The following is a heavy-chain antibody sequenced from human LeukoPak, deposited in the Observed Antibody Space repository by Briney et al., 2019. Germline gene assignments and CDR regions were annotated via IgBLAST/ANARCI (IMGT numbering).Heavy chain of an antibody. D-gene: IGHD2-2*01. CDR3: AKLGGYCSSTSCNFDY. V-gene: IGHV3-30*02. J-gene: IGHJ4*02. CDR1: GFTLSSYG. Sequence: GGSLRLSCAASGFTLSSYGMHWVRQAPGKGLEWVAFIRYDGSNKYYADSVKGRFTISRDNSKNTLYLQMNSLRAEDTAVYYCAKLGGYCSSTSCNFDYWGQGTLVTVSS. CDR2: IRYDGSNK.